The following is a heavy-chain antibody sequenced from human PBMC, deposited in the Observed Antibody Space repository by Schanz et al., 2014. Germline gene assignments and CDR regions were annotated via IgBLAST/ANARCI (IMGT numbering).Heavy chain of an antibody. D-gene: IGHD2-21*01. CDR2: ISPYTGNT. CDR1: GYTFSDYG. V-gene: IGHV1-18*01. Sequence: VQLEQSGAEVKKPGASVKVSCKTSGYTFSDYGITWVRQAPGQGLEWVGWISPYTGNTHYFDKMEGRVTMTTDTSTSTAYMELRSLRSEDTAVYYCARDRLECGAECYSVEVFEIWGQGTLVIVSS. J-gene: IGHJ4*02. CDR3: ARDRLECGAECYSVEVFEI.